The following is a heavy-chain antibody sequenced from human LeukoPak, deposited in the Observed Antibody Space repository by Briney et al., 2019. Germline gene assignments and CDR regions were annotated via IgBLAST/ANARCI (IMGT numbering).Heavy chain of an antibody. D-gene: IGHD1-26*01. Sequence: GGSLRLSCLTSGFTLSTNAMSWVRQAPGKGLEWISGISGSGASTYYADSAKGRFTISRDDSRNTLYLQMNSLRGDDTAVYYCAKDVGKWESLHFFDYWGQGTLVTVSS. V-gene: IGHV3-23*01. CDR1: GFTLSTNA. J-gene: IGHJ4*02. CDR3: AKDVGKWESLHFFDY. CDR2: ISGSGAST.